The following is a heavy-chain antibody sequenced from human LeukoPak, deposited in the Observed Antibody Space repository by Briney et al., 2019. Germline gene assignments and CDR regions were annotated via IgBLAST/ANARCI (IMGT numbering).Heavy chain of an antibody. CDR2: IWYDGSNK. CDR3: ARDRQLRYFDWLPHPGPGHDAFDI. J-gene: IGHJ3*02. D-gene: IGHD3-9*01. CDR1: GFTFSSYG. V-gene: IGHV3-33*01. Sequence: GRSLRLSCAASGFTFSSYGMHWVRQAPGKGLEWVAVIWYDGSNKYYADSVKGRFTISRDNSKNTLYLQMNSLRAEDTAVYYCARDRQLRYFDWLPHPGPGHDAFDIWGQGTMVTVSS.